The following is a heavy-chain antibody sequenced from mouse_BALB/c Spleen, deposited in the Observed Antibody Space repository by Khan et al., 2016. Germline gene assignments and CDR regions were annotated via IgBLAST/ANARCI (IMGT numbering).Heavy chain of an antibody. CDR2: LHPSDSES. V-gene: IGHV1-61*01. J-gene: IGHJ4*01. CDR1: RYSFTRYW. D-gene: IGHD2-1*01. CDR3: TRSAYGNHPYYAMDY. Sequence: QVQLQQPGTELVRPGASVKLSCKASRYSFTRYWMNWVKQRPGQGLEWIGMLHPSDSESRLNQKFKDKATLTVDNSSSIAYMQLSSPTSEDSAVYYCTRSAYGNHPYYAMDYWGQGTSVTVSS.